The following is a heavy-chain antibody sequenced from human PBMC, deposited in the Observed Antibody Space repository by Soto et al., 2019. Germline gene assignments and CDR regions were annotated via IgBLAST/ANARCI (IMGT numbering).Heavy chain of an antibody. CDR2: IYHSGT. V-gene: IGHV4-30-2*01. D-gene: IGHD2-15*01. CDR1: GGSISSGGYS. CDR3: TKGGWCSGGTCYTAFDI. Sequence: PSETLSLTCAVSGGSISSGGYSWSWIRQPPGKGLEWIGYIYHSGTYYNPSLKSRVTISLDRSKNQFSLKLTSMTAADTAVYYCTKGGWCSGGTCYTAFDIWRQGTMVTVSS. J-gene: IGHJ3*02.